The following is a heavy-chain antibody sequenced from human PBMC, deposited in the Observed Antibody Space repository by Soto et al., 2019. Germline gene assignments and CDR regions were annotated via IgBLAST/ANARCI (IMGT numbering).Heavy chain of an antibody. CDR2: ISGSGGTT. CDR1: GFTFSSYA. Sequence: LRLSCAASGFTFSSYAMSWVRQAPGKGLEWVSAISGSGGTTYYADSVKGRFTVSRDNSKNTLYLQMNSLRAEDTAVYYCARASGAYYYDSSGLYFDYWGQGALVTVSS. J-gene: IGHJ4*02. D-gene: IGHD3-22*01. V-gene: IGHV3-23*01. CDR3: ARASGAYYYDSSGLYFDY.